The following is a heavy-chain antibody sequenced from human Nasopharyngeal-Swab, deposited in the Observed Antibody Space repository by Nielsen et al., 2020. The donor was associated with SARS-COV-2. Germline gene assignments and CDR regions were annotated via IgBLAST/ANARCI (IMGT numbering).Heavy chain of an antibody. D-gene: IGHD6-19*01. Sequence: GESLKISCAASGFTFSSYGVHWVRQAPGKGLEWVAVISYDGSNKYYADSVKGRFTISRDNSKNTLYLQMNSLRAEDTAVYYCSSVGWYYYYYGMDVWGQGTTVTVSS. CDR1: GFTFSSYG. CDR2: ISYDGSNK. J-gene: IGHJ6*02. V-gene: IGHV3-30*03. CDR3: SSVGWYYYYYGMDV.